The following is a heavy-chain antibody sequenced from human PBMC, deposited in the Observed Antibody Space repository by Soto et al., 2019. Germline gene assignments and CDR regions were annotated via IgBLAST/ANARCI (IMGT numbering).Heavy chain of an antibody. Sequence: SETLSLTCAVSGGSIGGVGYSWSWIRQPPGGGLEWIGYMYHSGTFLKSPSLKTRLTMSLDMSKNQFSLTLNSMTAADTAVYYCARAQFYSGSGNYNNLMFDAWGQGIQVTVS. V-gene: IGHV4-30-2*01. CDR2: MYHSGTF. CDR3: ARAQFYSGSGNYNNLMFDA. J-gene: IGHJ5*02. D-gene: IGHD3-10*01. CDR1: GGSIGGVGYS.